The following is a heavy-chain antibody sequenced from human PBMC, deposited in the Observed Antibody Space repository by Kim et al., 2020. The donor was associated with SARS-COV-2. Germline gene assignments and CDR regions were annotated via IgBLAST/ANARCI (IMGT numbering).Heavy chain of an antibody. V-gene: IGHV4-34*01. Sequence: SETLSLTCAVYGGSFSGYYWSWIRQPPGKGLEWIGEINHSVSTNYNPSLKSRVTISVDTSKNQFSLKLSSVTAADTAVYYCARGRNTMVRGNWFDPWGQGTLVTVSS. CDR3: ARGRNTMVRGNWFDP. D-gene: IGHD3-10*01. CDR2: INHSVST. J-gene: IGHJ5*02. CDR1: GGSFSGYY.